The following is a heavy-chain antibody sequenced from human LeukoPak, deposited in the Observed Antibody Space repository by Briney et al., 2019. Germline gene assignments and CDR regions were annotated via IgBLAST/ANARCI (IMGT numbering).Heavy chain of an antibody. D-gene: IGHD4-17*01. V-gene: IGHV3-23*01. Sequence: GGSLRLSCAASGFIFSSYAMSWVRQAPGKGLEWVSGISGSGGSTYNADSVKGRFTISKDNSKNTLYLQMKSLRTEDTAVYYCAKDPGDYGDYWGQGTLVTVSS. CDR3: AKDPGDYGDY. CDR1: GFIFSSYA. CDR2: ISGSGGST. J-gene: IGHJ4*02.